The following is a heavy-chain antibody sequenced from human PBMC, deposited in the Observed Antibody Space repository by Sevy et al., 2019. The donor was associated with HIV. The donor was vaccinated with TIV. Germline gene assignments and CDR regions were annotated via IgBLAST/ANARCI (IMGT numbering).Heavy chain of an antibody. CDR3: TRAQQVTMLVVIGGLYFDF. D-gene: IGHD3-22*01. CDR1: GFTFSSYW. Sequence: GGSLRLSCAASGFTFSSYWMTWVRQAPGKGLEWVANIKQDLSEKYYVDSVKGRFTISRDNARNSLYLQMESLSAEDTAVYYCTRAQQVTMLVVIGGLYFDFWGQGTLVTVSS. J-gene: IGHJ4*02. V-gene: IGHV3-7*01. CDR2: IKQDLSEK.